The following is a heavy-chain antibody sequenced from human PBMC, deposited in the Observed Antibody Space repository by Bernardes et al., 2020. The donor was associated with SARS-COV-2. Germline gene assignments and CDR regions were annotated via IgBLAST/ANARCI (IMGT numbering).Heavy chain of an antibody. Sequence: SETLSLTCTVSGASTSDYYWTWIRQPPGKGLEWIAYIYYRGSTNYNPSLKSRVTISVDTSNNQFSLKLRSVTAADTAVYYCARLDGLDFWSGYPSDNWIDPWGQGTLVTVSS. CDR2: IYYRGST. CDR3: ARLDGLDFWSGYPSDNWIDP. D-gene: IGHD3-3*01. J-gene: IGHJ5*02. CDR1: GASTSDYY. V-gene: IGHV4-59*01.